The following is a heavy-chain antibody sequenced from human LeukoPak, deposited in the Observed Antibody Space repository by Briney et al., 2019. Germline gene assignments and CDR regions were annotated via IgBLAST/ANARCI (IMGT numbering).Heavy chain of an antibody. CDR1: GFTFSLYS. V-gene: IGHV3-23*01. CDR3: AREMTTVTYAFDI. D-gene: IGHD4-17*01. CDR2: ISESGGTT. J-gene: IGHJ3*02. Sequence: GGSLRLSCAASGFTFSLYSMLWVRQAPGKGLEWVSAISESGGTTYYADSEKGRFTISRDNSKNTLFLQMNSLRAEDTAVYYCAREMTTVTYAFDIWGQGTMVTVSS.